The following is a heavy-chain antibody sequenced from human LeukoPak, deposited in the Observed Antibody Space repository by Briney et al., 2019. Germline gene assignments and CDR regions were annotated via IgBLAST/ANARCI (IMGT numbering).Heavy chain of an antibody. V-gene: IGHV3-23*01. CDR2: ISGSAGST. CDR3: AKDRVNDYLWGSYRYSPFFDS. D-gene: IGHD3-16*02. Sequence: GGSLRLSCAASGFTFSSYAMNWVRQAPGKGLEWVSGISGSAGSTYYADSVKGRFTISRDISKNTLYLQMNSLRAEDTAVYYCAKDRVNDYLWGSYRYSPFFDSWGQGTLVTVSS. J-gene: IGHJ4*02. CDR1: GFTFSSYA.